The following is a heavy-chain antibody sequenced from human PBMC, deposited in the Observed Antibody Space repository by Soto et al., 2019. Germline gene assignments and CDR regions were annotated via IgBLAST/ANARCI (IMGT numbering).Heavy chain of an antibody. CDR3: ARSYCSNGVCYTGSYYYYAMDF. Sequence: ASVKVSCKASGYTFTRYQMHWVRQAPGQGLEWMGIINPSGGSISYAQKFQGRVTMTRDTSTSTVYMELSSLRSEDTAVHYCARSYCSNGVCYTGSYYYYAMDFWGQGTTVTVSS. V-gene: IGHV1-46*01. CDR1: GYTFTRYQ. CDR2: INPSGGSI. J-gene: IGHJ6*02. D-gene: IGHD2-8*01.